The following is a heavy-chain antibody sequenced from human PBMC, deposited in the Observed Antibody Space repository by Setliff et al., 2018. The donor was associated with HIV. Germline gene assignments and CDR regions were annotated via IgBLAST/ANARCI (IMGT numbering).Heavy chain of an antibody. CDR2: INSDGSST. J-gene: IGHJ4*02. D-gene: IGHD1-1*01. CDR3: SRETRPGLTRSGFDY. Sequence: GGSLRLSCAASGFTFSGYGMHWVRQAPGKGLVWGSRINSDGSSTTYADSVKGRFTISSNNAKNSLYLQMNSLRAEDTDVYYCSRETRPGLTRSGFDYWGQGTLVTVSS. CDR1: GFTFSGYG. V-gene: IGHV3-74*01.